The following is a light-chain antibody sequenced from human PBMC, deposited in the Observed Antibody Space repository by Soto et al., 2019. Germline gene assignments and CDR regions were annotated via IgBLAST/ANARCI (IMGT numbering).Light chain of an antibody. J-gene: IGKJ1*01. V-gene: IGKV1-39*01. CDR2: AVS. CDR1: QSISTY. CDR3: QHSSGTPRP. Sequence: DIQMTQSPSSLSASVGDRVTITCRASQSISTYLNWYQHKPGKAPKVLIYAVSSLQSGVPSRFSGSGSGTDFTLTITSLQPEDSATYYCQHSSGTPRPFGPGTTVDIX.